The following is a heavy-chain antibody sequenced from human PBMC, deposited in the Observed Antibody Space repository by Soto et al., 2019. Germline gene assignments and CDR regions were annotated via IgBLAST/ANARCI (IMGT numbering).Heavy chain of an antibody. CDR3: ARDDSSGYYLEPFDY. Sequence: EVQLVESGGSLVQPGGSLRLSCAASGFTFSSCSMSWVRQSPGKGLEWVSYISSSSGTIYYADSVKGRFTISRDNAKNSLYLQMNSLRDEDTAIYFCARDDSSGYYLEPFDYWGQGTLVTVSS. J-gene: IGHJ4*02. D-gene: IGHD3-22*01. CDR1: GFTFSSCS. CDR2: ISSSSGTI. V-gene: IGHV3-48*02.